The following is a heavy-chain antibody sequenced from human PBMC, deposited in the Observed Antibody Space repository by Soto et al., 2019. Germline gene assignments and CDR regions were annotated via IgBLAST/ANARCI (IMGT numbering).Heavy chain of an antibody. D-gene: IGHD3-10*01. V-gene: IGHV3-33*01. J-gene: IGHJ5*02. CDR2: IWYDGSNK. CDR1: GFTFSSYG. CDR3: ARDHRITMVRGEYWFDP. Sequence: PGGSLRLSCAASGFTFSSYGMHWVRQAPGKGLEWVAVIWYDGSNKYYADSVKGRFTISRDNSKNTLYLQMNSLRAEDTVVYYCARDHRITMVRGEYWFDPWGQGTLVTVSS.